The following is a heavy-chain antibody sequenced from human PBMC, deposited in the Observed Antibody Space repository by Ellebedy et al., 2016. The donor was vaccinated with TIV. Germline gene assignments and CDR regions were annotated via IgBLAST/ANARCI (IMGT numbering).Heavy chain of an antibody. CDR1: GFSVSSNY. CDR2: IYSGSRT. J-gene: IGHJ3*02. V-gene: IGHV3-53*01. CDR3: ARLELLATPDAFDI. Sequence: GGSLRLXXAASGFSVSSNYMSWVHQPPGKGLEGVSIIYSGSRTSYADSVKGRFTISRDKSKNTLYLQMNSLRAEDTALYYCARLELLATPDAFDIWGQGTMVTVSS. D-gene: IGHD3-10*01.